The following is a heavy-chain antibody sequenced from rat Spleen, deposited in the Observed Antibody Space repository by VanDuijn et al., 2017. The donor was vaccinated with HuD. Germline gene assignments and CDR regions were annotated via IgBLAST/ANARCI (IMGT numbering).Heavy chain of an antibody. CDR2: INKDGSTM. J-gene: IGHJ2*01. D-gene: IGHD1-10*01. CDR3: TRHDYNNLYFDY. V-gene: IGHV4-2*01. CDR1: GFNFNDYW. Sequence: EVKLVESGGGLVQPGRSLKLSCAASGFNFNDYWMGWVRQAPGKGLEWIGEINKDGSTMKYTPSFKDKFTISRDNAKSTLYLQMDSLRSEDTATYYCTRHDYNNLYFDYWGQGVMVTVSS.